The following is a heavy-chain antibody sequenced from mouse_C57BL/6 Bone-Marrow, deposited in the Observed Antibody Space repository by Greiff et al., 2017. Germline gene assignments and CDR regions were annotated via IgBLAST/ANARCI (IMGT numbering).Heavy chain of an antibody. Sequence: QVHVKQPGTELVKPGASVKLSCKASGYTFTSYWMHWVKQRPGQGLEWIGNINPSNGGTNYNEKFKSKATLTVDKSSSTAYMQLSSLTSEDSAVYYCARSSPYYYGSSYRAWFAYWGQGTLVTVSA. CDR2: INPSNGGT. J-gene: IGHJ3*01. D-gene: IGHD1-1*01. V-gene: IGHV1-53*01. CDR1: GYTFTSYW. CDR3: ARSSPYYYGSSYRAWFAY.